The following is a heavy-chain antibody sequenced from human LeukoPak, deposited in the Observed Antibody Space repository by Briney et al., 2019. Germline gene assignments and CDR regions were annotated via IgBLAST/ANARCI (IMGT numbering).Heavy chain of an antibody. CDR2: INHSGST. Sequence: RASETLSLTCAVYGGSFSGYYWSWIRQPPGKGLEWIGEINHSGSTNYNPSLKSRVTISVDTSKNQFSLKLSSVTAADTAVYYCARAVYYDSSGSFDYWGQGTLVTVSS. J-gene: IGHJ4*02. D-gene: IGHD3-22*01. CDR3: ARAVYYDSSGSFDY. CDR1: GGSFSGYY. V-gene: IGHV4-34*01.